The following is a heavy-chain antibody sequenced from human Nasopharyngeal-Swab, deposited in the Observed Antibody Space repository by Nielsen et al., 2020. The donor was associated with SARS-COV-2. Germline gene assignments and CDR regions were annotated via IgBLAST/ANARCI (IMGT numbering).Heavy chain of an antibody. CDR2: TYYRSKWYN. J-gene: IGHJ6*03. D-gene: IGHD4-17*01. Sequence: SPTLSLTCAISGDSVSSSSAAWNWLRQSPSRGLEWLGRTYYRSKWYNDYAVSVKSRITINPDTSKNQFSLHLNSVTPEDTAVYYCARARGAYGDYYYYYYTDVWGKGTTGT. CDR1: GDSVSSSSAA. V-gene: IGHV6-1*01. CDR3: ARARGAYGDYYYYYYTDV.